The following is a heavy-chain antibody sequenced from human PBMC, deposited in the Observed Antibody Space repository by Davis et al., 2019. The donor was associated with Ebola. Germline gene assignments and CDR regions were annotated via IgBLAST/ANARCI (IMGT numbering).Heavy chain of an antibody. CDR2: ITPIFGTT. CDR3: AGSDIYDVWNS. D-gene: IGHD3/OR15-3a*01. Sequence: SVKVSCKASGGTFSNHAISWVRQAPGQGLEWMGGITPIFGTTKYAQRFQGRVTITAEGSTATAYMELSSLRSDDTAVYYCAGSDIYDVWNSWGQGTLVTVSS. V-gene: IGHV1-69*13. CDR1: GGTFSNHA. J-gene: IGHJ4*02.